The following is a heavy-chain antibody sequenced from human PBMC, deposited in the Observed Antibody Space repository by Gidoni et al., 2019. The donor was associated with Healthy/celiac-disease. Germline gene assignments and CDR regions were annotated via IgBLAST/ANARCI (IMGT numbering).Heavy chain of an antibody. CDR3: ARASYCGGDCYSAFRFDP. J-gene: IGHJ5*02. CDR1: GYTFTSYY. CDR2: INPSGGST. Sequence: QVQLVQSGAEVKKPGASVKVSCKASGYTFTSYYMHWVRQAPGQGLAWMGIINPSGGSTSYAQKFQGRVTMTRDTSTSTVYMELSSLRSEDTAVYYCARASYCGGDCYSAFRFDPWGQGTLVTVSS. D-gene: IGHD2-21*02. V-gene: IGHV1-46*01.